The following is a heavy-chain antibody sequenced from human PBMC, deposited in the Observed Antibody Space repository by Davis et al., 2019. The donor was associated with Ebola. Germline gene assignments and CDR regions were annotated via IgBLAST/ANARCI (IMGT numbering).Heavy chain of an antibody. Sequence: GGSLRLSCAASGFPFSAYTIHWVRQAPGKGLEWVSYISSSSSYISYADSVQGRFTISRDNAKNSVYLQMNSLRAEDTAVYYCAREAGYSYNYFFDYWGQGSLVTVSS. J-gene: IGHJ4*02. CDR2: ISSSSSYI. CDR1: GFPFSAYT. CDR3: AREAGYSYNYFFDY. D-gene: IGHD5-18*01. V-gene: IGHV3-21*01.